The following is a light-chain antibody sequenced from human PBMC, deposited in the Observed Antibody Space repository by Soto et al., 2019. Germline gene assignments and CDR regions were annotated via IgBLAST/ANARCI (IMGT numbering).Light chain of an antibody. V-gene: IGKV3-15*01. CDR3: QQYNNWWT. Sequence: EIVLTQSPATLSVSPGERATLPCRASQSVSRNLAWYQQKPGQAPRLLIYGASTRATGIPARFSGSGSGTEFILTISSLQSEDFAVYYCQQYNNWWTFGQGTKVDI. CDR2: GAS. J-gene: IGKJ1*01. CDR1: QSVSRN.